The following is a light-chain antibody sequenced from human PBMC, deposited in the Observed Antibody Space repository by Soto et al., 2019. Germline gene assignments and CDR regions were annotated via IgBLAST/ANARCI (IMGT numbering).Light chain of an antibody. CDR3: QQYNNWPPIT. CDR2: YAS. CDR1: QSVRNN. V-gene: IGKV3-15*01. Sequence: EIMMTQSPATLSVSPGERATLSCRASQSVRNNLASYQQKPGQAPRLLIYYASTRATGIPARFSGSGSGTEFTLTISSLQSEDFALYYCQQYNNWPPITFGQGTRLEIK. J-gene: IGKJ5*01.